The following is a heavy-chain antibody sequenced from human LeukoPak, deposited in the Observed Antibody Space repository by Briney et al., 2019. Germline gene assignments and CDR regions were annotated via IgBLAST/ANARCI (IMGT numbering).Heavy chain of an antibody. CDR2: IYTGGST. D-gene: IGHD1-26*01. V-gene: IGHV4-4*07. CDR1: GGSINSYY. CDR3: ARQEGGIVGPY. J-gene: IGHJ4*02. Sequence: SETLSLTCTVSGGSINSYYWTWIRQPAGKGLEWIWRIYTGGSTNYNPSLESRVTMSVDTSKNQFSLKLNSVTAADTAVYYCARQEGGIVGPYWGQGTLVTVSS.